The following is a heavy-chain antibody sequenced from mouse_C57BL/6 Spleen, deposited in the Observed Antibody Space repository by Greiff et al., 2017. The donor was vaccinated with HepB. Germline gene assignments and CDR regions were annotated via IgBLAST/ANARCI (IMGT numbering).Heavy chain of an antibody. CDR1: GFTFNTYA. J-gene: IGHJ3*01. V-gene: IGHV10-3*01. Sequence: EVQVVESGGGLVQPTGSLKLSCAASGFTFNTYAMHWVRQAPGKGLEWVARIRSKSSNYATYYADSVKDRFTISRDDSQSMLYLQMNNLKTEDTARYYCVREGWESWCAYWGQGTLVTVSA. D-gene: IGHD2-3*01. CDR2: IRSKSSNYAT. CDR3: VREGWESWCAY.